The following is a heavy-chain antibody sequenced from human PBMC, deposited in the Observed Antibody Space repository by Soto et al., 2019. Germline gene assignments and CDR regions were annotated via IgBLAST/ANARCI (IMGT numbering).Heavy chain of an antibody. CDR3: ARGSSIAVAGTSLDYYYMDV. Sequence: SETLSLTCAVYGGSFSGYYWSWIRQPPGKGLEWIGEINHSGSTNFNPSLKCRVTISVDTSKNQFSLKLSSVTAADTAVYYFARGSSIAVAGTSLDYYYMDVWGKGTTVTVSS. D-gene: IGHD6-19*01. J-gene: IGHJ6*03. V-gene: IGHV4-34*01. CDR1: GGSFSGYY. CDR2: INHSGST.